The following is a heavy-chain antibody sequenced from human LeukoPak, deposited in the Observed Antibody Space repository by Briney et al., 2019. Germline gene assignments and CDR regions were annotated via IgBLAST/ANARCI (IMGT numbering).Heavy chain of an antibody. Sequence: PSETLSLTCTVSGGSISSYYWSWIRQPPGKGLEWIGYIYYSGSTNYNPSLKSRVTISVDTSKNQFSLKLSSVTAADTAVYYCARDWAGAMVRGVIPNNWFDPWGQGTLVTVSS. CDR1: GGSISSYY. CDR2: IYYSGST. V-gene: IGHV4-59*12. J-gene: IGHJ5*02. CDR3: ARDWAGAMVRGVIPNNWFDP. D-gene: IGHD3-10*01.